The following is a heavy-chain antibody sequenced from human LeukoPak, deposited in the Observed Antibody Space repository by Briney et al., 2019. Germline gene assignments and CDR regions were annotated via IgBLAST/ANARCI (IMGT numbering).Heavy chain of an antibody. D-gene: IGHD2-2*01. Sequence: SETLSLTCSVSGGSISSGNWWSWVRQSPGKGLEWIGEIHHSGSTYYNPSLKSRVTISVDTSKNQFPLKLSSVTAADTAVYYCARVSVPATATSYYYYYMDVWGKGTTVTVSS. CDR1: GGSISSGNW. J-gene: IGHJ6*03. V-gene: IGHV4-4*02. CDR2: IHHSGST. CDR3: ARVSVPATATSYYYYYMDV.